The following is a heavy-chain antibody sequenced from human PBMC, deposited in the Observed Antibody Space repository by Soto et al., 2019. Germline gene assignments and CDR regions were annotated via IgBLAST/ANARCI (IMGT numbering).Heavy chain of an antibody. CDR3: AKEYNSGIYYTGY. CDR2: ISARGYSA. Sequence: EVQLLESGGGLVQPGGSLRLSCVASGFTFSTYAMNWVRQAPGEGLEWDSGISARGYSAYYADSVKGRFTISRDNSKNTLKLQMNSLRAEDTAVYYGAKEYNSGIYYTGYWGQVILVTVSS. J-gene: IGHJ4*02. D-gene: IGHD3-10*01. CDR1: GFTFSTYA. V-gene: IGHV3-23*01.